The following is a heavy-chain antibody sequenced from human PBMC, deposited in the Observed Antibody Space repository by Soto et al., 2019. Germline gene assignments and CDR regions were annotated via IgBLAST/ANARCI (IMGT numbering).Heavy chain of an antibody. D-gene: IGHD1-20*01. J-gene: IGHJ4*02. CDR2: IIPILGIA. V-gene: IGHV1-69*08. CDR3: ARDLRITGTTGFDY. Sequence: QVQLVQSGAEVKKPGSSVKVSCKASGGTFSSYTISWVRQAPGQGLEWMGRIIPILGIANYAQKFQGRVTITADKSTSTAYMELSSLISEDTAVYYCARDLRITGTTGFDYWGQGTLVTVSS. CDR1: GGTFSSYT.